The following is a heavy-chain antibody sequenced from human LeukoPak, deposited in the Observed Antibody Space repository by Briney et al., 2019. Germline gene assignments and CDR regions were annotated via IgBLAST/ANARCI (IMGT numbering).Heavy chain of an antibody. CDR1: GGTFSSYA. J-gene: IGHJ6*02. CDR2: IIPILGLA. D-gene: IGHD3-10*01. V-gene: IGHV1-69*04. CDR3: ASDALPLYGSGSRDYYYYGMDV. Sequence: GASVKVSCKASGGTFSSYAISWVRQAPGQGLEWMGRIIPILGLANYAQKFQGRVTITADKSTSTAYMELSSLRSEDTAVYYCASDALPLYGSGSRDYYYYGMDVWGQGTTVTVSS.